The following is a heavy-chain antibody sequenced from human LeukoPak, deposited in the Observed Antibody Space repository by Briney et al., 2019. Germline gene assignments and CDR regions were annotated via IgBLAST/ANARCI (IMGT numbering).Heavy chain of an antibody. CDR2: TYYRSRWYN. D-gene: IGHD6-13*01. CDR3: ARVHGSSWSGTNDY. J-gene: IGHJ4*02. Sequence: SQTLSLTCAISGDSVSSNSAAWNWIRQSPSRGLEWLGRTYYRSRWYNDYAVSVKSRITIIPDTSKNQFSLQLNSLTPEDTAVYYCARVHGSSWSGTNDYWGQGTLVTVSS. CDR1: GDSVSSNSAA. V-gene: IGHV6-1*01.